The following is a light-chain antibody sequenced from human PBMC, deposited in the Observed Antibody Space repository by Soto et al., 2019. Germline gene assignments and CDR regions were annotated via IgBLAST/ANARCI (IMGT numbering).Light chain of an antibody. CDR3: QQTNSFPIT. J-gene: IGKJ4*01. V-gene: IGKV1-12*01. CDR1: QGISTW. Sequence: DIQMTQSPSSVSASVGDRVTVTCRASQGISTWLVWYQKKPGKAPNLLIYGASTLQSGVPSRFRGSGSGTDFTLTISGLQPEDSATYYCQQTNSFPITFGGGTKVDIK. CDR2: GAS.